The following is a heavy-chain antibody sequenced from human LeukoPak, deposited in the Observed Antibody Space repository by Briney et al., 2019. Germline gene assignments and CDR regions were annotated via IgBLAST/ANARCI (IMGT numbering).Heavy chain of an antibody. J-gene: IGHJ4*02. D-gene: IGHD3-22*01. CDR1: GFSFSIYG. CDR2: IGGSGDRT. Sequence: GGSLRLSCAASGFSFSIYGMSWVRQAPGKGLEWVSPIGGSGDRTYYADSVKGRFTISRDNAKNSLYLQMNRLRAEDTAVYYCARIWVWYYDSSGYIDYWGQGTLVTVSS. CDR3: ARIWVWYYDSSGYIDY. V-gene: IGHV3-23*01.